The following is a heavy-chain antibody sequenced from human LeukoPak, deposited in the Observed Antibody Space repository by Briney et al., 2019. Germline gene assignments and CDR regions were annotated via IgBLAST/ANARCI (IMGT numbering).Heavy chain of an antibody. V-gene: IGHV3-33*01. CDR1: GFTFSSYG. CDR2: IWYDGSNK. J-gene: IGHJ4*02. CDR3: ARSRGLERRSNYFDY. D-gene: IGHD1-1*01. Sequence: GGSLRLSCAASGFTFSSYGMHWVRQAPGKGLEWVAVIWYDGSNKYYADSVKGRFTISRDNSKNTLYLQMNSLRAEDTAVYYCARSRGLERRSNYFDYWGQGTLVTVSS.